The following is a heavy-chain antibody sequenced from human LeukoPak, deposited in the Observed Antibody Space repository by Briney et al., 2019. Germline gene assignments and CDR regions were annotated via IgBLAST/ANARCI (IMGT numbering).Heavy chain of an antibody. J-gene: IGHJ4*02. Sequence: GGSLRLSCAASGFTFGSFAMNWIRQAPGRGLEWVSLITGGGHSTDYADSVKGRFITSRDNSKNTLYLQMDSLSAEDTAVYYCAKDHLYGTGAYNLIFDYWGQGTLVTVSS. CDR2: ITGGGHST. D-gene: IGHD3-10*01. CDR1: GFTFGSFA. V-gene: IGHV3-23*01. CDR3: AKDHLYGTGAYNLIFDY.